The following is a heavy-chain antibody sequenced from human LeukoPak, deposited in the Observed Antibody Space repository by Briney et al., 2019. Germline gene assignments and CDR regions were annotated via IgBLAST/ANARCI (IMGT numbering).Heavy chain of an antibody. J-gene: IGHJ4*02. CDR1: GYTFTSSD. D-gene: IGHD3-10*01. CDR2: MNPNSGNT. Sequence: ASVKVSCKASGYTFTSSDINWVRQATGQGLEWMGWMNPNSGNTAYTQKFQGRVAMTRNTSISTAYMELSSLRSEDTAVYYCATAVRYYHGAAPSQFEYWGQGTLVTVSS. V-gene: IGHV1-8*01. CDR3: ATAVRYYHGAAPSQFEY.